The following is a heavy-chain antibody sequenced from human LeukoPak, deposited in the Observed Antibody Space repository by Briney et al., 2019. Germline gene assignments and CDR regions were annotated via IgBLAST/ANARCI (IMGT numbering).Heavy chain of an antibody. CDR2: INGSGGST. Sequence: GGSLRLSCAASGFTFSSYAMSWVRQAPGKGLEWVSAINGSGGSTYYADSVKGRFTISRDNSKNTLYLQMNSLRAEDTAVYYCAKDRTSYDFWSGYYNYYYYGMDVWGQGTTVTVSS. J-gene: IGHJ6*02. CDR1: GFTFSSYA. CDR3: AKDRTSYDFWSGYYNYYYYGMDV. V-gene: IGHV3-23*01. D-gene: IGHD3-3*01.